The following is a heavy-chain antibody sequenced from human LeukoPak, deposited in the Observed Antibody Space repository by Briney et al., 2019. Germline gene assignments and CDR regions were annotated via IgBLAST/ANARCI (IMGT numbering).Heavy chain of an antibody. J-gene: IGHJ5*02. Sequence: SVKVSCKSSGGTFSRYTISWVRQAPGQGLEWMGGIIPIFGTANYAQKFQGRVTMTTDTSTTTAYMELRSLRSDDTAVYYCARAGAVVDNWFDPWGQGTLVTVSS. V-gene: IGHV1-69*05. CDR2: IIPIFGTA. D-gene: IGHD2-15*01. CDR3: ARAGAVVDNWFDP. CDR1: GGTFSRYT.